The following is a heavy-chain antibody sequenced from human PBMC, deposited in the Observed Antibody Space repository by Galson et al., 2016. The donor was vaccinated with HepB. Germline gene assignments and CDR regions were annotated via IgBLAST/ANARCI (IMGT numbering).Heavy chain of an antibody. J-gene: IGHJ4*02. CDR2: ISHRGST. CDR1: GDSVSSDNW. CDR3: AKDAGSHPGF. V-gene: IGHV4-4*02. Sequence: LSLTCAVSGDSVSSDNWWSWVRQPPGKGLEWIGEISHRGSTNYNPSLKTRVTISLASPKNLFSLTLTSVTAADTAVYYCAKDAGSHPGFWGQGTLVTV. D-gene: IGHD1-26*01.